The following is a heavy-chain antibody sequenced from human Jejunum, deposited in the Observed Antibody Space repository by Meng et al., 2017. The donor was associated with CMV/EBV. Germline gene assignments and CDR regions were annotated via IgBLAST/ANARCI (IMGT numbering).Heavy chain of an antibody. J-gene: IGHJ6*02. Sequence: SRYAMYWVRQATGKGLEWVAVISYGGSDKYYADSVKGRFTISRDISKNTLYLQMSSLRAEDTAVYFCARARIPSRPIRDYYGMDVWGQGTTVTVSS. D-gene: IGHD6-6*01. CDR3: ARARIPSRPIRDYYGMDV. CDR2: ISYGGSDK. CDR1: SRYA. V-gene: IGHV3-30*04.